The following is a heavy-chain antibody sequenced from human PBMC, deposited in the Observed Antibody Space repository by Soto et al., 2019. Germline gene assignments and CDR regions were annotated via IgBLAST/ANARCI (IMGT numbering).Heavy chain of an antibody. J-gene: IGHJ5*02. CDR2: IYYSGST. D-gene: IGHD2-15*01. Sequence: SETLSLTCTVSGGSISSYYWSWIRQPPGKGLEWIGNIYYSGSTYYNPSLASPGTVSVDTSKNQFSLKLSFVTAADTAVYSCARQQKKADIDLWFDPWGQGTLVTVSS. CDR3: ARQQKKADIDLWFDP. V-gene: IGHV4-59*08. CDR1: GGSISSYY.